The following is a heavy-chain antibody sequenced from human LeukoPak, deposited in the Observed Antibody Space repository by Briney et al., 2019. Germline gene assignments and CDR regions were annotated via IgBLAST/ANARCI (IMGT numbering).Heavy chain of an antibody. J-gene: IGHJ4*02. Sequence: GRSLRLSCAASGITFDDDAMHWVRQAPGKGLEWVSGINWNSGTIGYADSVKGRFTISRDNAKNSLYLQVSSLRTEDTALYYCAKDTQGMTGGFDYWGQGTLVTVSS. V-gene: IGHV3-9*01. CDR1: GITFDDDA. CDR3: AKDTQGMTGGFDY. D-gene: IGHD4-23*01. CDR2: INWNSGTI.